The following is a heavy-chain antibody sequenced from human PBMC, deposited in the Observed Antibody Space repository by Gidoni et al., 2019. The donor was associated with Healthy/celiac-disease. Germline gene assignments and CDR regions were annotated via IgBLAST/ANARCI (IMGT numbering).Heavy chain of an antibody. V-gene: IGHV4-39*01. D-gene: IGHD3-9*01. J-gene: IGHJ4*02. CDR2: IYYSGST. CDR3: ARLGTDYDILTGYSNFDY. Sequence: QLQLQESGPGLVKTSETLALNCTVSGGSISRSRYYWGWIRQPPGKGLEWIGSIYYSGSTYYNSSLKIRVPISVDTSTTQFSLKLSSVTAADTAVYYCARLGTDYDILTGYSNFDYWGQGTLVTVSS. CDR1: GGSISRSRYY.